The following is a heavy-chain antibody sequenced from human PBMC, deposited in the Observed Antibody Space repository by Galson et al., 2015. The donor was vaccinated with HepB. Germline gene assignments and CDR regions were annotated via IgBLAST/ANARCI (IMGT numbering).Heavy chain of an antibody. J-gene: IGHJ6*02. V-gene: IGHV4-61*02. D-gene: IGHD3-10*01. CDR1: GGSISSGSYY. CDR3: ARGGLWFGSKYYYYGMDV. Sequence: LSLTCTVSGGSISSGSYYWSWIRQPAGKGLEWIGRIYTSGSTNYNPSLKSRVTISVDTSKNQFSLKLSSVTAADTAVYYCARGGLWFGSKYYYYGMDVWGQGTTVTVSS. CDR2: IYTSGST.